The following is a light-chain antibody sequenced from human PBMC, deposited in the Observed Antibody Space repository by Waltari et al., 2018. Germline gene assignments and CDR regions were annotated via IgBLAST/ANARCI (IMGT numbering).Light chain of an antibody. CDR2: ENS. V-gene: IGLV1-40*01. CDR1: DSNIGADYY. Sequence: QSVLTQPPSVSGAPGQRVTISCTGSDSNIGADYYGHWYQKLPGTAPKLLIYENSKGPSGCPDAVSCSKAGPSASLAIAGLQVEDEAVYYCQSDDSSLSGSWLFGGGTKLTVL. CDR3: QSDDSSLSGSWL. J-gene: IGLJ3*02.